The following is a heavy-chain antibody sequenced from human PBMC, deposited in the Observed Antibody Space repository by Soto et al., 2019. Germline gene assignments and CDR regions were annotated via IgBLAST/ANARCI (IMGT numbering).Heavy chain of an antibody. CDR1: GGSISSGGYY. V-gene: IGHV4-31*03. CDR2: IYYSGST. J-gene: IGHJ5*02. D-gene: IGHD6-19*01. Sequence: PSETLSLTCTVSGGSISSGGYYWSWIRQHPGKGLGWSGYIYYSGSTYYNPSLKSRVTISVDTSKNQFSLKLSSVTAADTAVYYCAREAQYSSGWYRAPEGPWFDPWGQGTLVTVSS. CDR3: AREAQYSSGWYRAPEGPWFDP.